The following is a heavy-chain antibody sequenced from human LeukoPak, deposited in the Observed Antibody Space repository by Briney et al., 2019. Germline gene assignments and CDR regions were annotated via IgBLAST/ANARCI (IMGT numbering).Heavy chain of an antibody. J-gene: IGHJ4*02. D-gene: IGHD5-12*01. V-gene: IGHV3-7*01. CDR2: INQDGSEE. Sequence: GGSLTLSCAASGFTFSNYWMTWVRQAPGKGLEWVAHINQDGSEEHYMDSAKARFTISRDNAKNSLSLQMNSLRAEDTAVYYCVRDGGVSGYDLLDYWGQGTLVTVSS. CDR1: GFTFSNYW. CDR3: VRDGGVSGYDLLDY.